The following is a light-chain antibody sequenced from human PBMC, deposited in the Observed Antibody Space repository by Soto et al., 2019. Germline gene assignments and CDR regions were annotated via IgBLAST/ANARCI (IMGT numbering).Light chain of an antibody. J-gene: IGLJ2*01. V-gene: IGLV1-47*01. CDR3: AAWDDSLSGHVV. CDR1: SSNIGSNY. CDR2: RNN. Sequence: QAVVTHPPSASGTPGQRVTISCSGSSSNIGSNYVYWYQQLPGTAPKLLIYRNNQRPSGVPDRFSGSKSGTSASLAISGLRSEDEADYYCAAWDDSLSGHVVFGGGTKLTVL.